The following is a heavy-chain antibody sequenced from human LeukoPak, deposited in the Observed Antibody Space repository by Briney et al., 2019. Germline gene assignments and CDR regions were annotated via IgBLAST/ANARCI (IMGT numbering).Heavy chain of an antibody. CDR3: ATKGGSSSWYNFDY. CDR2: ISSSSSYT. V-gene: IGHV3-11*03. CDR1: GFTVSSNY. D-gene: IGHD6-13*01. J-gene: IGHJ4*02. Sequence: PGGSLRLSCAASGFTVSSNYMSWVRQAPGKGLEWVSYISSSSSYTNYADSVKGRFTISRDNAKNSLYLQMNSLRAEDTAVYYCATKGGSSSWYNFDYWGQGTLVTVSS.